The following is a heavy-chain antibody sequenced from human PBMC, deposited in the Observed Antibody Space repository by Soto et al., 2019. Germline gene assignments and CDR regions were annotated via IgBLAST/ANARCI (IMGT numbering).Heavy chain of an antibody. CDR1: GFTFSSYA. CDR2: ISGSGGST. V-gene: IGHV3-23*01. CDR3: ARGELVGCTSREGNWFDP. D-gene: IGHD1-26*01. Sequence: GGSLRLSCAASGFTFSSYAMSWVRQAPGKGLEWVSAISGSGGSTYYADSVKGRFTISRDNSKNTLYLQMNSLRAEDTAVYYCARGELVGCTSREGNWFDPWGQGTLVTVSS. J-gene: IGHJ5*02.